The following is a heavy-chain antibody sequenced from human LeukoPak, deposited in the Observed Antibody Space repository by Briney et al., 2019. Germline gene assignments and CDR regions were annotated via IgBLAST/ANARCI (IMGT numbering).Heavy chain of an antibody. CDR3: ARDAAGRDGYNLSPYYFDY. J-gene: IGHJ4*02. D-gene: IGHD5-24*01. V-gene: IGHV3-66*01. CDR1: GFTVSSNY. Sequence: GGSLRLSCAASGFTVSSNYMSWVRQAPGKGLEWVSVIYSGGSTYYADSVKGRFTISRDNSKNTLYLQMNSLRAEDTAVYYCARDAAGRDGYNLSPYYFDYWGQGTLVTVSS. CDR2: IYSGGST.